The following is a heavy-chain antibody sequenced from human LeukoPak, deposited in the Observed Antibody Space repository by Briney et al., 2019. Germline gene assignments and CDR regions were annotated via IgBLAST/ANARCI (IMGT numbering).Heavy chain of an antibody. V-gene: IGHV4-34*01. CDR2: INHSGST. D-gene: IGHD3-10*01. J-gene: IGHJ4*02. Sequence: MPSETLSLTCTVSGGSISSYYWSWIRQPPGKGLEWIGEINHSGSTNYNPSLKSRVTISVDTSKNQFSLKLSSVTAADTAVYYCARGQPLMVRGVKIDYWGQGTLVTVSS. CDR1: GGSISSYY. CDR3: ARGQPLMVRGVKIDY.